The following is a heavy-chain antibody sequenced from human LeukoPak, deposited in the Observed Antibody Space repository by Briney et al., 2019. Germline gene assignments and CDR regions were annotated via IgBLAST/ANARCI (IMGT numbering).Heavy chain of an antibody. Sequence: ASVKVSCKASGYTFTSYAMHWVRQAPGQRLEWMGWINAGNGNTKYSQKFQGRVTITRDTPASTAYMELSSLRSEDTAVYYCARGPRIAVAGAFDIWGQGTMVTVSS. D-gene: IGHD6-19*01. V-gene: IGHV1-3*01. J-gene: IGHJ3*02. CDR1: GYTFTSYA. CDR3: ARGPRIAVAGAFDI. CDR2: INAGNGNT.